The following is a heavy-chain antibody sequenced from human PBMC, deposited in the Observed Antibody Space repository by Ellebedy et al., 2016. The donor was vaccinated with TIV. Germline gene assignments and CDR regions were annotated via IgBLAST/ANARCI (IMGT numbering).Heavy chain of an antibody. CDR1: GASVSSSGIYY. CDR2: IHYSGST. D-gene: IGHD2-15*01. V-gene: IGHV4-61*01. Sequence: SETLSLTXTVSGASVSSSGIYYWNWIRQPPGKGLEWIGYIHYSGSTDYNPSLKSRVTISVDTSKNQFSLQLSSVTAADTAVYYCARIHRFCSGGRCYVFDNWGQGTLVTVSS. J-gene: IGHJ4*02. CDR3: ARIHRFCSGGRCYVFDN.